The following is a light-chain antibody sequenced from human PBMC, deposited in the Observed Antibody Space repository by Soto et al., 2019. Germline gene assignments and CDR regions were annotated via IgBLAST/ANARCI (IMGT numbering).Light chain of an antibody. J-gene: IGKJ2*03. V-gene: IGKV1-5*03. Sequence: DIQMTQSPSTLSASVGDRVTITCRASQSISSWLAWYQQKPGEAPNLLIYRASTLKHGVPSRFSGCGSGTEFTLTISSLQPDDFATYYCQRYNWYPYSFGQGTKLDIK. CDR2: RAS. CDR3: QRYNWYPYS. CDR1: QSISSW.